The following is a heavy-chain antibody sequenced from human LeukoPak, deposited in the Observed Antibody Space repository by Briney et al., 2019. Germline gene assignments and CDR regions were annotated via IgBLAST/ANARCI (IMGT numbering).Heavy chain of an antibody. Sequence: ASVKVSCKVSGYTLTELSMHWVRQAPGKGLEWMGGFDPEDGETIYAQKFQGRVTKTEDTSTDTAYMELSSLRSEDTAVYYCATEGGRYSYGYGTFDPWGQGTLVTVSS. D-gene: IGHD5-18*01. CDR2: FDPEDGET. CDR1: GYTLTELS. CDR3: ATEGGRYSYGYGTFDP. V-gene: IGHV1-24*01. J-gene: IGHJ5*02.